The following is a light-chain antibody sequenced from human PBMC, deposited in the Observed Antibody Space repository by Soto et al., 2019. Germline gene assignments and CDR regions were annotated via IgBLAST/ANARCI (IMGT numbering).Light chain of an antibody. V-gene: IGKV3-15*01. CDR3: QHYNNWPRT. CDR1: QIIANN. J-gene: IGKJ1*01. Sequence: EIVMMQSPATPSVSPGERATLSCRASQIIANNLAWYQQKPGQAPRLLIYGASTRAPGIPARFSGSGSGTEFTLTISSLQSEDFAIYYCQHYNNWPRTFGQGTKVDIK. CDR2: GAS.